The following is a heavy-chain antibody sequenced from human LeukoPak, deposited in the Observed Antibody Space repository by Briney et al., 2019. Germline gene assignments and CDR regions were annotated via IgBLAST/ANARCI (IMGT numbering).Heavy chain of an antibody. CDR2: IWYDGSNK. D-gene: IGHD4-17*01. V-gene: IGHV3-33*01. CDR1: GFTFSSYG. CDR3: ARLTTVHPYYYYYYMDV. J-gene: IGHJ6*03. Sequence: PGRSLRLSCAASGFTFSSYGMHWVRQAPGKGLEWVAVIWYDGSNKYYADSVKGRFTISRDNAKNSLYLQMNSLRAEDTAVYYCARLTTVHPYYYYYYMDVWGKGTTVTVSS.